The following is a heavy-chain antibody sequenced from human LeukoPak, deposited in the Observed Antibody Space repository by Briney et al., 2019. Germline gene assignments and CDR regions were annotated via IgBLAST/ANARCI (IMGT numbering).Heavy chain of an antibody. D-gene: IGHD2-21*02. CDR3: ARDDLAYCGGDCYPYFDP. CDR1: GFTFSSYG. Sequence: GGSLRLSCAASGFTFSSYGMHWVRQAPGKGLEWVAVIWYDGSNKYYADSVKGRFTISRDNSKNTLYLQMNSLRAEDTAVYYCARDDLAYCGGDCYPYFDPWGQGTLVTVSS. CDR2: IWYDGSNK. J-gene: IGHJ5*02. V-gene: IGHV3-33*01.